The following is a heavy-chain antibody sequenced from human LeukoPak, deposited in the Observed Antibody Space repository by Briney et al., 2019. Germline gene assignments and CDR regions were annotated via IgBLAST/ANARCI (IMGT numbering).Heavy chain of an antibody. Sequence: PGGSLRLSCSVSGFTFSSYTMHWVRQAPGKGLEYVSSINTNGGKTFYADSVKGRFTIPRDNSKNMVYLQMSSLRAEDPAVYYCVKAKWIDHWGQEPWSPSPQ. V-gene: IGHV3-64D*09. J-gene: IGHJ4*01. CDR3: VKAKWIDH. D-gene: IGHD2-8*01. CDR2: INTNGGKT. CDR1: GFTFSSYT.